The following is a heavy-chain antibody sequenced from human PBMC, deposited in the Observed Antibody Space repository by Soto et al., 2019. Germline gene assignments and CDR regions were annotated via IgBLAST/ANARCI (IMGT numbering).Heavy chain of an antibody. CDR1: GGSISSYY. Sequence: SETLSLTCTVSGGSISSYYWSWIRQPPGKGLEWIGYIYYSGSTNYNPSLKSRVTISVDTSKNQFSLKLSSVTAADTAVYYCARGPPLLWWSQGTLVTVSS. V-gene: IGHV4-59*12. J-gene: IGHJ4*02. CDR2: IYYSGST. D-gene: IGHD2-21*01. CDR3: ARGPPLLW.